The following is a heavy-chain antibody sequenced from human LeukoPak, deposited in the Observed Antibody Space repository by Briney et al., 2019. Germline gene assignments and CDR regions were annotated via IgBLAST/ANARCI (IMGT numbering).Heavy chain of an antibody. Sequence: SETLSLTCAVYGGSLSGYYWSWIRQPPGKGLEWIGEINHSGSTNYNPSLKSRVTISVDTSKNQFSLKLSSVTAADTAVYYCGVALAYYYDSSGSSFDYWGQGTLVTVSS. CDR2: INHSGST. V-gene: IGHV4-34*01. CDR3: GVALAYYYDSSGSSFDY. D-gene: IGHD3-22*01. CDR1: GGSLSGYY. J-gene: IGHJ4*02.